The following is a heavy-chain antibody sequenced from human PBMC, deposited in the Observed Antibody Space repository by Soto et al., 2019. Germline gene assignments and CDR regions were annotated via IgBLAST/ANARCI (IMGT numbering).Heavy chain of an antibody. CDR2: INKDGSQK. D-gene: IGHD7-27*01. V-gene: IGHV3-7*03. CDR1: GFTLSNYW. CDR3: VRELGLAY. J-gene: IGHJ1*01. Sequence: PXGSRRLSCAAAGFTLSNYWMTWVRQAPGKGLEWVANINKDGSQKNYVDSVKGRFTIARDNGQNSLSLQMNSLRVEDTAVYYCVRELGLAYWGHGNLVTVSS.